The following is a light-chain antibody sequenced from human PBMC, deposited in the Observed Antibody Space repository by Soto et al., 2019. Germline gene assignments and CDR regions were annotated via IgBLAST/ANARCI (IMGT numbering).Light chain of an antibody. Sequence: EIVMTQSPATLSVSPGERATLSCRASQSVSSNLAWYQQKPGQAPRLLIYGASTRATGIPARFSGSGSGTEFTITINSLQSEDFALYYCQQYNNWPPYTFGQGTKLEIK. CDR1: QSVSSN. CDR3: QQYNNWPPYT. V-gene: IGKV3-15*01. J-gene: IGKJ2*01. CDR2: GAS.